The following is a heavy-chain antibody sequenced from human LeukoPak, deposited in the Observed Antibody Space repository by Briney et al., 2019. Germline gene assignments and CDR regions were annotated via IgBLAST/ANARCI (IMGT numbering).Heavy chain of an antibody. D-gene: IGHD4-11*01. V-gene: IGHV3-30*02. CDR2: IRYAGSNK. J-gene: IGHJ5*02. CDR3: AKDAAPYSNNSPNWFDP. CDR1: GFTFSAYG. Sequence: GGSLRLSCAASGFTFSAYGMHWVRQAPGKGLEWVAFIRYAGSNKYYADSVNGRFTISRDNSKNTLYLQMNSLRVEDTAVYCCAKDAAPYSNNSPNWFDPWGQGTLVTVSS.